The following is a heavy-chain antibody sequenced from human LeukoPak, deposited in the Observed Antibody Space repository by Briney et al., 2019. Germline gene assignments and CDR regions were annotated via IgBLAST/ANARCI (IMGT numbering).Heavy chain of an antibody. CDR1: GGSIRSGSYY. Sequence: SETLSLTCTVSGGSIRSGSYYWSWIRQPAGKGLEWIGRIYPSGTTYYNPSLKSRVTMSVDTSKDQFSLKLSSVTAADTAVYYCARGGVFSAFDMWGQGTMVTVPS. CDR3: ARGGVFSAFDM. V-gene: IGHV4-61*02. D-gene: IGHD3-10*01. J-gene: IGHJ3*02. CDR2: IYPSGTT.